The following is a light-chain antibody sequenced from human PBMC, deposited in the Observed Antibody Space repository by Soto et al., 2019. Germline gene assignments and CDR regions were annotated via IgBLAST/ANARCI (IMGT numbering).Light chain of an antibody. CDR1: QSVDSAY. V-gene: IGKV3D-20*02. Sequence: EIVLTQSPGTLSLSPGESATLSCRASQSVDSAYLGWYQHKPGQAPRLLISATSRRATGTPDRFSGSGSGTDFTLTISRLEPEDFAVYYCQQRVNWPTLTFGGGTKVEIK. CDR3: QQRVNWPTLT. CDR2: ATS. J-gene: IGKJ4*01.